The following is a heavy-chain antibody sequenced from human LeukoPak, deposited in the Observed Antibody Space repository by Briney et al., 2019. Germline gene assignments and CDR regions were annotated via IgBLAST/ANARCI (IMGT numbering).Heavy chain of an antibody. CDR2: INSDGSTT. Sequence: GGSLRLSCAASGFTFSSYGMHWVRQAPGKGLVWVSRINSDGSTTSYADSVMGRFTISRDNAKNTLYLQMNSLRAEDTAVYYCARVIYSGWEGELSDWGQGTLVTVSS. J-gene: IGHJ4*02. D-gene: IGHD6-19*01. V-gene: IGHV3-74*01. CDR1: GFTFSSYG. CDR3: ARVIYSGWEGELSD.